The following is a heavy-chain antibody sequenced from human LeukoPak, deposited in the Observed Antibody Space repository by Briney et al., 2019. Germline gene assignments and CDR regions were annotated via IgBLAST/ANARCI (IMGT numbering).Heavy chain of an antibody. Sequence: PSETLSLTCTVSGGSISSYYWSWIRQPPGKGLEWIGYIYYSGSTNYNPSLQSRVTISVDTSKNQFSLKLSSVTAADTAVYYCARAPSQYSSSWLGWFDPWGQGTLVTVSS. CDR3: ARAPSQYSSSWLGWFDP. D-gene: IGHD6-13*01. V-gene: IGHV4-59*01. CDR2: IYYSGST. CDR1: GGSISSYY. J-gene: IGHJ5*02.